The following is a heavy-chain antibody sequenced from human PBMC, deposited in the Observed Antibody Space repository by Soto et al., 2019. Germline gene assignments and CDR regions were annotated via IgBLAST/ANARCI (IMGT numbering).Heavy chain of an antibody. CDR1: GFTFSSYG. Sequence: QVRLVESGGGVVQPGGSLRLSCVGSGFTFSSYGLHWVRQAPGKGLEWVAVISYDSINEIYADSAKGRFTISRDNNKNTLYLLMNSLKPDDTAVYYCARDLYFDYSIYFDLWGQGTLVTVSS. D-gene: IGHD4-4*01. CDR2: ISYDSINE. J-gene: IGHJ4*02. CDR3: ARDLYFDYSIYFDL. V-gene: IGHV3-30*03.